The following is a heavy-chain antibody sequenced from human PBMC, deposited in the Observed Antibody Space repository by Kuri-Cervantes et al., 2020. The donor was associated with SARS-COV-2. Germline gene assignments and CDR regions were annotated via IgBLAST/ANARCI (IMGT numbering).Heavy chain of an antibody. CDR2: IYSGGST. J-gene: IGHJ4*02. CDR1: GFTVSSNY. V-gene: IGHV3-53*01. D-gene: IGHD1-26*01. Sequence: GGSLRPSCAASGFTVSSNYMSWVRQAPGKGLERVSVIYSGGSTYYADSVKGRFTISRDNSKNTLYLQMNSLRAEDTAVYYCARTNSGSFYFDYWGQGTLVTVSS. CDR3: ARTNSGSFYFDY.